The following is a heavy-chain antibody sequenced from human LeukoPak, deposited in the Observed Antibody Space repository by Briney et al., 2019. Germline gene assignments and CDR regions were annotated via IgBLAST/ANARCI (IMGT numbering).Heavy chain of an antibody. V-gene: IGHV3-30-3*01. CDR1: GFTFSSYA. Sequence: PGGSLRLSCAASGFTFSSYAMHWVRQAPGKGLEWVAVISYDGSNKYYADSVKGRFTISRDNSKNTLYLQMNSLRAEDTAVYYCAKSSGSYYWYYFDYWGQGTLVTVSS. D-gene: IGHD1-26*01. CDR3: AKSSGSYYWYYFDY. J-gene: IGHJ4*02. CDR2: ISYDGSNK.